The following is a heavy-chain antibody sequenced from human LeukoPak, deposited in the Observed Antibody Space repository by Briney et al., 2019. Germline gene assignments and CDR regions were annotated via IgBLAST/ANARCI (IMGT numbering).Heavy chain of an antibody. CDR1: GYGFTSYW. CDR3: ARQRSIAVNGMDV. J-gene: IGHJ6*02. Sequence: GESLQISCKDSGYGFTSYWIAWVRQMPGKGLERMGIIYPGDSDTRYSPSFQGQVTISADKSISTAYLQWSSLKASDTAMYYCARQRSIAVNGMDVWGQGTTATVSS. D-gene: IGHD6-19*01. V-gene: IGHV5-51*01. CDR2: IYPGDSDT.